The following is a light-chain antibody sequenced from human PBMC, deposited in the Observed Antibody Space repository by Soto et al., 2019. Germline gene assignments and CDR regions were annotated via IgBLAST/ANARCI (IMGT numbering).Light chain of an antibody. CDR1: QSISCY. Sequence: VQMTQSPSSLSASVGDRVTITCRASQSISCYVNWYQQKPGKAPKLLIYAACSLQSGVPSRFSGSGSGTEFTLTISILQSEDFAVYCCQQDDALPLTFGGGTKVDIK. CDR2: AAC. J-gene: IGKJ4*01. V-gene: IGKV1-39*01. CDR3: QQDDALPLT.